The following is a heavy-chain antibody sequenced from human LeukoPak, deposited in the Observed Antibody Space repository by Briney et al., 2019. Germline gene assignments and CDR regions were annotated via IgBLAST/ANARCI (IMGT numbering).Heavy chain of an antibody. D-gene: IGHD2-15*01. V-gene: IGHV1-2*02. Sequence: ASVKVSCKASGYTLTGYYMHWVRQAPGQGLEWMGWINPNSGGTNYAQKFQGRVTMTRDTSISTAYMELSRLRSDDTAVYYCARGVVAAILGFDPWGQGTLVTVSS. CDR1: GYTLTGYY. CDR3: ARGVVAAILGFDP. CDR2: INPNSGGT. J-gene: IGHJ5*02.